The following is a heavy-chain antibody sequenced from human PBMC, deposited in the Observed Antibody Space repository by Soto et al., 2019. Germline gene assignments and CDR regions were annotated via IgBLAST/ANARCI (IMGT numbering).Heavy chain of an antibody. V-gene: IGHV3-23*01. CDR2: ISGRGDGT. CDR1: GFTFSSYS. Sequence: EVQLLESGGGLGQPGGSLRLSCAASGFTFSSYSMTWVRQAPGKGLEWVSSISGRGDGTDYGDSVKGRFTISRDNSKNTLYLQLNSLRAEDTAVYYCASHAVPGPISDSMIFDYWGQGTLVTVSS. CDR3: ASHAVPGPISDSMIFDY. D-gene: IGHD2-21*01. J-gene: IGHJ4*02.